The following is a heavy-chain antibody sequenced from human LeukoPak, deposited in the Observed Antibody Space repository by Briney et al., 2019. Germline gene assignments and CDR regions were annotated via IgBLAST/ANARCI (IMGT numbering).Heavy chain of an antibody. J-gene: IGHJ4*02. CDR2: ISAYNGNT. CDR3: ARDGIYYENDY. CDR1: GYTFISYG. V-gene: IGHV1-18*01. D-gene: IGHD1-26*01. Sequence: SVKVSCRASGYTFISYGISWVRQAPGQGLEWMGWISAYNGNTNYAQKLQGRVTMTTDTPTSTAYMELRSLRSDDTAVYYCARDGIYYENDYWGQGPLVTVSS.